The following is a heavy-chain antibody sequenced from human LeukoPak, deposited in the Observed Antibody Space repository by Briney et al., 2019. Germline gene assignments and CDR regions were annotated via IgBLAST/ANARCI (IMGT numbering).Heavy chain of an antibody. J-gene: IGHJ4*02. CDR2: IYTSGST. Sequence: PSETLSLTCTVSGGSISSGSYYWSWIRQPAGKGLEWIGRIYTSGSTNYNPSLKSRVTISVDTSKNQFSLKLSSVTAADTAVHYCARDWRVLGYYFDYWGQGTLVTVSS. CDR3: ARDWRVLGYYFDY. V-gene: IGHV4-61*02. CDR1: GGSISSGSYY. D-gene: IGHD2-21*01.